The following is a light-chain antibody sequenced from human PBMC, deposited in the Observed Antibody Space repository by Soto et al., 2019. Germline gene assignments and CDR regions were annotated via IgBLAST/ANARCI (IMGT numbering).Light chain of an antibody. CDR3: CSYAGAFTYV. V-gene: IGLV2-11*01. J-gene: IGLJ1*01. CDR1: SSDVGGYSY. Sequence: SVLTQPRSVCGSPGHSFTISCTGTSSDVGGYSYVSWYQQHPGKAPKLMISDVSKRPSGAPDRFSGSKFGNTASLTISGLQAEEEADYYCCSYAGAFTYVFGSGTKVTV. CDR2: DVS.